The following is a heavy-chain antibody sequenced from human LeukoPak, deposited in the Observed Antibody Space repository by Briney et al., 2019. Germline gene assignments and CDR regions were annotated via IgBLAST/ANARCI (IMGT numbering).Heavy chain of an antibody. V-gene: IGHV1-69*04. Sequence: SVKVSCKASGGTFSSYTISWVRQAPGQGLEWMGRIIPILGIANYAQKFQGRVTITADKSTSTAYMELSSLRSEDTAVYYCARDSGGYCSGGSCNYYGMDVWGQGTTVTVSS. CDR3: ARDSGGYCSGGSCNYYGMDV. CDR2: IIPILGIA. CDR1: GGTFSSYT. J-gene: IGHJ6*02. D-gene: IGHD2-15*01.